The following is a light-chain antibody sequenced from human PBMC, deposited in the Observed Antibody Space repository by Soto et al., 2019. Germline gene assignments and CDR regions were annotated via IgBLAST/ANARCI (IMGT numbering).Light chain of an antibody. J-gene: IGKJ1*01. V-gene: IGKV3-20*01. CDR2: GAS. CDR3: QQYGSSPWT. Sequence: EIVLTQSPCTLSLSPGERATLSCRASQSVSSSYLAWYQQKPGHAPRPLIYGASSRAIGIPDRFSGSGSGTDFTLTISRLEPEDFAVYYCQQYGSSPWTFGQGTKVEIK. CDR1: QSVSSSY.